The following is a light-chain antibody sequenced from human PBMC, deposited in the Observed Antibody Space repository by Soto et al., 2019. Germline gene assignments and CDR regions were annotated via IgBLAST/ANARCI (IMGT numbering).Light chain of an antibody. Sequence: DIPMTQSPSTLSASVGDRVTIICRASQSISSWLAWYQQKPGKAPKLLIYDASSLESGVPSRFSGSGSGTEFTLTISSLQPDDFATYYCQQYNSYSWTFGQGTKVEIK. CDR1: QSISSW. CDR2: DAS. CDR3: QQYNSYSWT. V-gene: IGKV1-5*02. J-gene: IGKJ1*01.